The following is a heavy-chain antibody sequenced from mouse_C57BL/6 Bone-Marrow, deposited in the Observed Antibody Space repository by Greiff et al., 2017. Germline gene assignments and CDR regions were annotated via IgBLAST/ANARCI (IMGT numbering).Heavy chain of an antibody. D-gene: IGHD1-1*01. CDR2: IYPRCGYT. J-gene: IGHJ2*01. CDR3: ARERKITTVVSDY. V-gene: IGHV1-81*01. Sequence: QVQLQQSGAELARPGASVKLSCKASGYTFTSYGISWVKQRTGQGLEWIGEIYPRCGYTYYNEKFKGKGTLTADKSSSTAYMDIRSLTSEDSAVYYGARERKITTVVSDYWGQGTTLAVSS. CDR1: GYTFTSYG.